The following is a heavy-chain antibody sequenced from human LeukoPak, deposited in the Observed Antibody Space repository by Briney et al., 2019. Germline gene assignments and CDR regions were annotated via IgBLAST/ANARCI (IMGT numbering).Heavy chain of an antibody. CDR2: MSTRGNNK. V-gene: IGHV3-21*01. Sequence: GGSLRLSCAASGFTFSNYAMNWVRQAPGKGLECVASMSTRGNNKYYADSLRGRLTISRDNARNAVSLQMDSLRPDDTAVYYCARMNSGTLYGMDVWGKGTTVTVSS. J-gene: IGHJ6*04. D-gene: IGHD1-14*01. CDR1: GFTFSNYA. CDR3: ARMNSGTLYGMDV.